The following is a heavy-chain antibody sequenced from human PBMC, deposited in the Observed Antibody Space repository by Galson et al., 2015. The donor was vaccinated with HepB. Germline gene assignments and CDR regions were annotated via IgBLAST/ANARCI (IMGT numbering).Heavy chain of an antibody. CDR1: GYTFTSYG. V-gene: IGHV1-18*01. CDR3: ARNYYDSSGYYRGAFDI. J-gene: IGHJ3*02. CDR2: ISAYNGNT. Sequence: SVKVSCKASGYTFTSYGISWVRQAPGQGLEWMGWISAYNGNTNYAQKLQGRVTMTTDTSTSTAYMELRSLRSDDTAVYYCARNYYDSSGYYRGAFDIWGQGTMVTVSS. D-gene: IGHD3-22*01.